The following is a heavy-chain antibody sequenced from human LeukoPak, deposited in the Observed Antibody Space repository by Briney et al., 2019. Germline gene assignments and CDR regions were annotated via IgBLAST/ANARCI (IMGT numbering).Heavy chain of an antibody. J-gene: IGHJ4*02. D-gene: IGHD2-21*02. Sequence: GGSLRLSCAASGFTFSDYYMSWIRQAPGKGLEWVSYISSSGSTIYYADSVKGRFTISRDNSKNTLYLQMNSLRAEDTAVYYCAKVRVVVTAAGHYFDYWGQGTLVTVSS. V-gene: IGHV3-11*01. CDR3: AKVRVVVTAAGHYFDY. CDR1: GFTFSDYY. CDR2: ISSSGSTI.